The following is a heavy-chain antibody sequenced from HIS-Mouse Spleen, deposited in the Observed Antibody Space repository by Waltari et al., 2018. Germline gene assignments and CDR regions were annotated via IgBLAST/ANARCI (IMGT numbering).Heavy chain of an antibody. CDR2: INPNSGGT. V-gene: IGHV1-2*02. J-gene: IGHJ4*02. CDR1: GYTFTGYY. CDR3: ARDRYDYSNYFDY. Sequence: QVQLVQSGAEVKKPGASVKVSCKASGYTFTGYYMHWVRQAPGEGHEWMGWINPNSGGTNYAQKFQGRVTMTRDTSSSTAYMELSRLRSDDTAVYYCARDRYDYSNYFDYWGQGTLVTVSS. D-gene: IGHD4-4*01.